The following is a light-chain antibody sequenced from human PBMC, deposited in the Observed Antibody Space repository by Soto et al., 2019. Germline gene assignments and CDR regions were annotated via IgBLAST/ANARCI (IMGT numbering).Light chain of an antibody. CDR2: GAS. V-gene: IGKV3-15*01. J-gene: IGKJ2*01. CDR3: QHYNGWPPYS. Sequence: EIVMTQSPATLSVSPGERATLSCRASQTVYTNLAWYQQKPGQAPRLLIYGASTRATGIAARCSGTGSGTQFTLTISSLQSGDFAVYYCQHYNGWPPYSVGQGTKLEIK. CDR1: QTVYTN.